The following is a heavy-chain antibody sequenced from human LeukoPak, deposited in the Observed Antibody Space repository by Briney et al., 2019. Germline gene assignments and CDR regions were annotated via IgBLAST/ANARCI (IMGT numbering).Heavy chain of an antibody. D-gene: IGHD1-26*01. V-gene: IGHV3-33*06. J-gene: IGHJ4*02. CDR3: AKPTSGSGSFLIDY. Sequence: GGSLRLSCAASGFSFSNYGMHWVRQAPGKGLEWVAVIWDDGSYKYYADSVKGRFTISRDNSKNTPYLQMNSLRAEDTAVYYCAKPTSGSGSFLIDYWGQGTLVTVSS. CDR1: GFSFSNYG. CDR2: IWDDGSYK.